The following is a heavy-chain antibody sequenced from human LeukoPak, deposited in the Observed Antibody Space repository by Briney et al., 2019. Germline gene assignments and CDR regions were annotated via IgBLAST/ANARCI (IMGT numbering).Heavy chain of an antibody. CDR1: GGSISSYY. CDR2: IYYSGST. Sequence: SETLSLTCTVSGGSISSYYWSWIRQPPGKGLEWIGYIYYSGSTNYNPSLKSRVTISVDTSKNQFSLKLSSVTAADTAVYYCARFNHQEVEDAFDIWGQGTMVTVS. V-gene: IGHV4-59*08. D-gene: IGHD5-24*01. CDR3: ARFNHQEVEDAFDI. J-gene: IGHJ3*02.